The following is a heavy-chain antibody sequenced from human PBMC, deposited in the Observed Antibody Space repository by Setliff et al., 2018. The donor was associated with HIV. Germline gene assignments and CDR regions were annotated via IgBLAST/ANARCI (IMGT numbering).Heavy chain of an antibody. CDR2: INHSGST. CDR1: RGSFSDYY. V-gene: IGHV4-34*10. CDR3: ARSGSYVGPIQH. J-gene: IGHJ1*01. D-gene: IGHD3-10*02. Sequence: SETLSLTCVVYRGSFSDYYWTWIRQSPEKGLEWIGEINHSGSTNYNPSLKSRLTMSVDTSKNQFSLKLTSVTAADTAVYYCARSGSYVGPIQHWGQGTLVTVSS.